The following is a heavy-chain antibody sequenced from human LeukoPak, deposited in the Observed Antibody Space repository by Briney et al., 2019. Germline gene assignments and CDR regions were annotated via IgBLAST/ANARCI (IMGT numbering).Heavy chain of an antibody. J-gene: IGHJ4*02. V-gene: IGHV3-64*01. CDR1: GFTFSSYA. D-gene: IGHD2-15*01. CDR2: ISSNGGST. Sequence: HPGGSLRLSCAASGFTFSSYAMHWVRQAPGKGLEYVSAISSNGGSTYYANSVKGRFTISRDNSKNTLYLQMGSLRAEDKAVYYCARDLGHWWAPGPFDYWGQGTLVTVSS. CDR3: ARDLGHWWAPGPFDY.